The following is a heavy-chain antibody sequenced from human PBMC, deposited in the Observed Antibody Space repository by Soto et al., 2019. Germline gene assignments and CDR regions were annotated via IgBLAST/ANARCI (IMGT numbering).Heavy chain of an antibody. D-gene: IGHD2-15*01. CDR1: GYIFIDYW. V-gene: IGHV5-51*01. CDR3: ARPPLPGYSIHFNS. Sequence: GESLKISCNASGYIFIDYWIGWVRQMPGKGLEWMGIVYPRDSDTRYSPSFQGQVTISADRSTGTAFLQWRSLKASDTALYYCARPPLPGYSIHFNSWGQGTMVTVSS. CDR2: VYPRDSDT. J-gene: IGHJ4*02.